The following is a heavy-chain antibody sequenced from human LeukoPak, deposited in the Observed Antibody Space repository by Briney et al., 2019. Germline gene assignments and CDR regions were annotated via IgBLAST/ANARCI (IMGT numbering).Heavy chain of an antibody. CDR2: IIPFFVTA. D-gene: IGHD2-2*01. V-gene: IGHV1-69*05. CDR3: ARGGGGYCSSTSCGNFDY. CDR1: GGTFSSYA. J-gene: IGHJ4*02. Sequence: SVKVSCKASGGTFSSYAISWVRQAPGQGVEWMGGIIPFFVTANYSQKFQGRVPITTDESTSTAYMELSSLRSEDTAVYYCARGGGGYCSSTSCGNFDYWGQGTLVTVSS.